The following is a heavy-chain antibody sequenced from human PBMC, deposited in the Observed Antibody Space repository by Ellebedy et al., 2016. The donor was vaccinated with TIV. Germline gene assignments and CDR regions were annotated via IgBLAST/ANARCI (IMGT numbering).Heavy chain of an antibody. CDR1: GFTVSSNY. J-gene: IGHJ6*02. CDR3: ARDDYGESGGMDV. CDR2: ISSSGSNI. Sequence: GGSLRLSCAASGFTVSSNYMSWIRQAPGKGLEWVSYISSSGSNIYYVDSAKGRFTISRDNAKNSLYLQMNSLRAEDTAVYYCARDDYGESGGMDVWGQGTTVTVSS. D-gene: IGHD4-17*01. V-gene: IGHV3-11*01.